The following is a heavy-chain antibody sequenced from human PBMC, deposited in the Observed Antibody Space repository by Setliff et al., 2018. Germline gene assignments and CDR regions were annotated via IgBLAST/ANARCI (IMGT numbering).Heavy chain of an antibody. V-gene: IGHV4-34*01. CDR2: INHSGST. CDR3: ARVGSGWYDFDY. Sequence: PGGSLRLSCAASGFTVSSNYMSWTRQPPGKGLEWIGEINHSGSTNYNPSLKSRVTISVDTSKNQFSLKLSSVTAADTAVYYCARVGSGWYDFDYWGQGTLVTVS. CDR1: GFTVSSNY. D-gene: IGHD6-19*01. J-gene: IGHJ4*02.